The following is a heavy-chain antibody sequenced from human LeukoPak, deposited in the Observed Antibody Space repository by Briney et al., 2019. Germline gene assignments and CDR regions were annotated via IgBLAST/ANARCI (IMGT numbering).Heavy chain of an antibody. Sequence: ASVKVSCKASGYTFTSYYMHWVRPAPGQGVEWMGIINPSGGSTSYAQKFQGRVTMTRDTSTSTVYMELSSLRSEDTAVYYCARGGYCSSTSCSGDLDYWGQGTLVTVSS. J-gene: IGHJ4*02. D-gene: IGHD2-2*01. CDR2: INPSGGST. CDR1: GYTFTSYY. V-gene: IGHV1-46*01. CDR3: ARGGYCSSTSCSGDLDY.